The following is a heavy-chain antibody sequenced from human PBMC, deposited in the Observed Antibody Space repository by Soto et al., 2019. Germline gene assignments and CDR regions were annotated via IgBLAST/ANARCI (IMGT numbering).Heavy chain of an antibody. CDR3: ARDEHF. Sequence: QVHLVQSGAEVREPGASVRISCRTSGYSFGDYALHWVRQTPGRGLEWVGWINAGNGLSRYAEKVQGRVSLMMDTFLKTAYMDLSSLKSEDTAVYYCARDEHFWGQGTLVTLSS. V-gene: IGHV1-3*01. CDR1: GYSFGDYA. CDR2: INAGNGLS. J-gene: IGHJ4*02. D-gene: IGHD6-6*01.